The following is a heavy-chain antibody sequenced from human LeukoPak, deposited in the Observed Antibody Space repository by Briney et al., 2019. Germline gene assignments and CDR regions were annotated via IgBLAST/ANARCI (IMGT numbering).Heavy chain of an antibody. D-gene: IGHD6-13*01. CDR3: AKDRDDSSGWYQDFQH. J-gene: IGHJ1*01. V-gene: IGHV3-23*01. CDR1: GFTFSSYA. Sequence: GGSLRLSCAASGFTFSSYAMSWVRQAPGKGLEWVSAISGSGGSTYYADSVKGRFTISRDNSKNTLYLQMNSLRAEDTAVYYCAKDRDDSSGWYQDFQHWGQGTLVTVSS. CDR2: ISGSGGST.